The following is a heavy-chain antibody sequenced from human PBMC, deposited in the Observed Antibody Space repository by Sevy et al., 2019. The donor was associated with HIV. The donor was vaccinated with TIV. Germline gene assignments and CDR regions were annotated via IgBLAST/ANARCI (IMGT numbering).Heavy chain of an antibody. Sequence: GGSLRLSCTASGFTFSSAWMSWGRQAPGKGLEWVGRIKSEFDGGAIDYAAPRKGRFSISREDSKKTVYLQMNSIKTEDTAVYYCITDPAYRGYDEKEINCYFYGMDVWSQGTTVTVS. V-gene: IGHV3-15*01. J-gene: IGHJ6*02. D-gene: IGHD5-12*01. CDR1: GFTFSSAW. CDR3: ITDPAYRGYDEKEINCYFYGMDV. CDR2: IKSEFDGGAI.